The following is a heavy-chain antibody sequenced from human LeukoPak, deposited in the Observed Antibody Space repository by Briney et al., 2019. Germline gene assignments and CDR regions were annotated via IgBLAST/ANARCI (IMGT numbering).Heavy chain of an antibody. V-gene: IGHV4-34*01. CDR3: ARGGYSGGHYYFDY. D-gene: IGHD6-19*01. CDR1: GGSFSDYY. J-gene: IGHJ4*02. Sequence: SETLSLTCAVYGGSFSDYYWSWIRQSPGKGLEWIGEINHSGSTNYNPSLKSRVTISVDTSKNQFSLKLSSVTAADTAVYYCARGGYSGGHYYFDYWGQGTLVTVSS. CDR2: INHSGST.